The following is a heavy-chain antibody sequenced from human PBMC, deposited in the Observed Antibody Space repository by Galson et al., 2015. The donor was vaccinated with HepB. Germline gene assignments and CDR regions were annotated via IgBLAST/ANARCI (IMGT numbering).Heavy chain of an antibody. Sequence: SLRLSCAASGFTFSSYSVNWVRQAPGKGLEWVSSISSSSSYIYYADSVKGRFTISRDNAKNSLYLQMNSLRAEDTAVYYCATPRRGYSYGSYYWGQGTLVTVSS. D-gene: IGHD5-18*01. CDR1: GFTFSSYS. V-gene: IGHV3-21*01. J-gene: IGHJ4*02. CDR2: ISSSSSYI. CDR3: ATPRRGYSYGSYY.